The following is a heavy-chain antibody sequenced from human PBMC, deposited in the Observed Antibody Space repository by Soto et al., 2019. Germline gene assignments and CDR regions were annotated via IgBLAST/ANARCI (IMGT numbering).Heavy chain of an antibody. D-gene: IGHD6-13*01. CDR1: GGSISSGGYY. CDR2: IYYSGST. V-gene: IGHV4-31*03. Sequence: PSETLSLTCTVSGGSISSGGYYWSWIRQHPGKGLEWIGYIYYSGSTYYNPSLKSRVTISVDTSKNQFSLKLSSVTAADTAVYYCARRPPGIAAAGNFDYWGQGTLVTVST. CDR3: ARRPPGIAAAGNFDY. J-gene: IGHJ4*02.